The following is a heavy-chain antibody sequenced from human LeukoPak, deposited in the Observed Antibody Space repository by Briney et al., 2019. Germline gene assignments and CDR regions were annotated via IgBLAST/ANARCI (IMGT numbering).Heavy chain of an antibody. V-gene: IGHV3-7*03. CDR3: ARVKDIVVVVADY. CDR1: GFIFSSFW. J-gene: IGHJ4*02. D-gene: IGHD2-15*01. Sequence: SGGSLRLSCAASGFIFSSFWMSWVRQAPGKGLEWVANINQDGSERDYVDSVKGRFTISRDNARNSLYLRMNSLRAEDTAVYYCARVKDIVVVVADYWGQGTLVTVSS. CDR2: INQDGSER.